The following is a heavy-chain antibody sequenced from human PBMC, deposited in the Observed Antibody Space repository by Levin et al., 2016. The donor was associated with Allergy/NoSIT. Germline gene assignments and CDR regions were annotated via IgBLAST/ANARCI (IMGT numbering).Heavy chain of an antibody. V-gene: IGHV3-30*18. Sequence: GESLKISCAASGFTFSRHGMHWVRQASGKGLEWVAVISYEGSNKYYVDSVKGRFTISRDNSKNTLYLQMNSLRAEDTAVYYCVKGEGAGSYGMDVWGQGTTVTVSS. CDR3: VKGEGAGSYGMDV. CDR2: ISYEGSNK. J-gene: IGHJ6*02. D-gene: IGHD1-26*01. CDR1: GFTFSRHG.